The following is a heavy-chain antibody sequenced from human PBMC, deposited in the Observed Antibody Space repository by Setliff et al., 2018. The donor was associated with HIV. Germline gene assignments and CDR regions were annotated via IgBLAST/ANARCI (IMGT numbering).Heavy chain of an antibody. Sequence: PGGSLRLSCAASGFTFSSYAMSWVRRAPERGLEWVSAISGSGGNTYYADSVKGRFTISRDNSKNTLYLQMNSLRAEDTAVYYCARDLKWVLFDYWGQGSLVTVSS. D-gene: IGHD3-3*01. CDR1: GFTFSSYA. CDR2: ISGSGGNT. V-gene: IGHV3-23*01. J-gene: IGHJ4*02. CDR3: ARDLKWVLFDY.